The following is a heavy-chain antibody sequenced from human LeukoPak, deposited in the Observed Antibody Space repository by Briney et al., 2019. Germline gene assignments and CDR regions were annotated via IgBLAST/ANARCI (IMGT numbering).Heavy chain of an antibody. J-gene: IGHJ6*03. D-gene: IGHD5-18*01. CDR3: AKDLLAMVGYMDV. CDR1: GFTFSSYD. Sequence: PGGSLRLSCAASGFTFSSYDMHWVRQATGKGLEWVSAIGTAGDTYYPGSVKGRFTISRENSKNTLYLQMTSLRAEDTAMYYCAKDLLAMVGYMDVWGKGTTVTVSS. V-gene: IGHV3-13*01. CDR2: IGTAGDT.